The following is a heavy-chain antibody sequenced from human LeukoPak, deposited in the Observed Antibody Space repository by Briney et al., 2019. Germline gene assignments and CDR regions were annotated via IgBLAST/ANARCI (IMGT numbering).Heavy chain of an antibody. V-gene: IGHV4-34*01. CDR2: INHSGST. J-gene: IGHJ5*02. CDR1: GGSFSGYY. D-gene: IGHD3-3*01. Sequence: SETLSLTCAVYGGSFSGYYWSWIRQPPGKGLEWIGEINHSGSTNYNPSLKSRVTISVDTSKSQFSLKLSSVPAADTAVYYCASRPYDFWSGYYSDWFDPWGQGTLVTVSS. CDR3: ASRPYDFWSGYYSDWFDP.